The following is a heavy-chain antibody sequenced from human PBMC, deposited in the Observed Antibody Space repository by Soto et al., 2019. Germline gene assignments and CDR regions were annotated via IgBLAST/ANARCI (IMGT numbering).Heavy chain of an antibody. CDR1: GGSFSGYY. D-gene: IGHD6-19*01. CDR3: ARGGAVGSGWYSAGDY. J-gene: IGHJ4*02. CDR2: INHSGST. Sequence: QVQLQQWGAGLLKPSETLSLTCAVYGGSFSGYYWSWIRQPPGKGLEWIGEINHSGSTNYNPSLKSRVTISVDTSKNQFSLKLSPVTAADTAVYYCARGGAVGSGWYSAGDYWGQGTLVTVSS. V-gene: IGHV4-34*01.